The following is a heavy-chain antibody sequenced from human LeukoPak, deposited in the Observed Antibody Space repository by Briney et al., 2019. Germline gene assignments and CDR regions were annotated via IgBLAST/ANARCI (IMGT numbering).Heavy chain of an antibody. Sequence: PGGSLRLSCAASGFTVSSNYMSWVRQAPGKGLEWVSVIYSGGSTYYADSVKGRFTISRDNSKNTLNLQMNSLRAEDTAVYYCARGESTAYDAFDIWGQGTMVTVSS. D-gene: IGHD2-2*01. CDR1: GFTVSSNY. CDR2: IYSGGST. J-gene: IGHJ3*02. CDR3: ARGESTAYDAFDI. V-gene: IGHV3-53*01.